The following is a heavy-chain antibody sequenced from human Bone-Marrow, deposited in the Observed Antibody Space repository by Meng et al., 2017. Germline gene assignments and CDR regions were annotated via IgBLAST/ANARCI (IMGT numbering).Heavy chain of an antibody. CDR2: IYYSGST. D-gene: IGHD7-27*01. V-gene: IGHV4-31*03. Sequence: VRLLGSGPCLWKLAPSLSLPFTASGGSLSSGGYYWSWIRPHPGKGLEWIGYIYYSGSTYYNPSLKSRATISVDTSKNPFSLKLSSVTAADPAVYYCARAKLGFDYWGQGTLVTVSS. CDR3: ARAKLGFDY. J-gene: IGHJ4*02. CDR1: GGSLSSGGYY.